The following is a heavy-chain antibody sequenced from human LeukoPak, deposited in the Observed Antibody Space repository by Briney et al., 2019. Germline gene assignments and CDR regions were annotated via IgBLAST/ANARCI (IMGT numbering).Heavy chain of an antibody. CDR3: ARTNYYDSSGYYYTYYYDMDV. V-gene: IGHV3-30*02. J-gene: IGHJ6*02. D-gene: IGHD3-22*01. CDR2: IGSDGNNK. Sequence: GGSLRLSCAASGFTFSIYGMHWVRQAPGKGLEWGTFIGSDGNNKYYADSVKGRFTISRDNSKNTLYLQMNSLRAEDTAVYYCARTNYYDSSGYYYTYYYDMDVWGQGTTVTVSS. CDR1: GFTFSIYG.